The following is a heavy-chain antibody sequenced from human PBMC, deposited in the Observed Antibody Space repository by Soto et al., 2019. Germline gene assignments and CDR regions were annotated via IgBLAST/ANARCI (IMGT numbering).Heavy chain of an antibody. CDR2: ISYDGRNE. CDR3: ARGGIYYGSGSYLDY. Sequence: QVQLVESGGSVVQPGRSLRLSCAASGFTFSGYPMHWVRQAPGKGLEWVGVISYDGRNEYDADSVKGRFTISRDNSKNTLYLQMNGLRAEDTAVYYCARGGIYYGSGSYLDYWGQGTLVTVSS. V-gene: IGHV3-30*04. CDR1: GFTFSGYP. D-gene: IGHD3-10*01. J-gene: IGHJ4*02.